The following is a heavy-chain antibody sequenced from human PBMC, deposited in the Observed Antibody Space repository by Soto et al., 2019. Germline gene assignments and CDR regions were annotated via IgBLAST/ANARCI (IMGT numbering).Heavy chain of an antibody. V-gene: IGHV4-34*01. D-gene: IGHD2-21*01. J-gene: IGHJ6*02. CDR2: INHSGST. Sequence: QAQLQQWGAGLLEPSETLSLTCAVYGGSLRGYYWTWIRQPPGKGLEWIGEINHSGSTNYNPFLKSRVTIALDTSKNQISLKLSSVTAADTAVYFCARGPSEFIVVGHYYGMDVWGQGTTVTVSS. CDR1: GGSLRGYY. CDR3: ARGPSEFIVVGHYYGMDV.